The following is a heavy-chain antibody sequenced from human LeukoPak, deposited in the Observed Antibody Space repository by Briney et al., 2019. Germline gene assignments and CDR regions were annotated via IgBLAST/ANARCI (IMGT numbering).Heavy chain of an antibody. CDR1: GGSLSGYY. V-gene: IGHV4-34*01. CDR3: ARGPTMVRLNY. J-gene: IGHJ4*02. CDR2: INHSGST. Sequence: KPSETLSLTCAVYGGSLSGYYWSWIRQPPGKGLEWIGEINHSGSTNYNPSLKSRVTISVDASKNQFSLKLSSVTAADTAVYYCARGPTMVRLNYWGQGTLVTVSS. D-gene: IGHD3-10*01.